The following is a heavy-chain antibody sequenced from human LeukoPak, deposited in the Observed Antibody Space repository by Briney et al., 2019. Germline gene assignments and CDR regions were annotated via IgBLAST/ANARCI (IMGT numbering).Heavy chain of an antibody. V-gene: IGHV1-69*05. D-gene: IGHD2-15*01. CDR3: ARVRYCSGGSCYSGWFDP. J-gene: IGHJ5*02. Sequence: ASVKVSCKASGYTFTDYYMHWVRQAPGQGLEWMGGIIPIFGTANYAQKFQGRVTITTDESTSTAYMELSSLRSEDTAVYYCARVRYCSGGSCYSGWFDPRGQGTLVTVSS. CDR1: GYTFTDYY. CDR2: IIPIFGTA.